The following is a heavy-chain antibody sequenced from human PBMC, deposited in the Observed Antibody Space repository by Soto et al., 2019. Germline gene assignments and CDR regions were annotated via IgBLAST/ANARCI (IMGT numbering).Heavy chain of an antibody. CDR1: GGTFSSYA. V-gene: IGHV1-69*01. CDR3: ARGDSTDCSNGVCSFFYNHDMDV. D-gene: IGHD2-8*01. CDR2: IIPIFGTE. Sequence: QVQLVQSGAEVKKPGSSVRVSCKASGGTFSSYAISWVRQAPGQGLEWMGGIIPIFGTENYAQKFQGRVTITADESTSTAYMELSSLRSEDTAVYYCARGDSTDCSNGVCSFFYNHDMDVWGQGTTVTVSS. J-gene: IGHJ6*02.